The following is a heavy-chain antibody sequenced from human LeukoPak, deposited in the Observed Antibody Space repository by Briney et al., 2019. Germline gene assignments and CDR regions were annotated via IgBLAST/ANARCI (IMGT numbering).Heavy chain of an antibody. D-gene: IGHD3-16*02. CDR2: INYSGSA. CDR1: GSSFSGYD. V-gene: IGHV4-34*01. Sequence: SETLSLTCAVSGSSFSGYDRSWVRQPPGKGLEWIGEINYSGSANYNESLKSRASVSVDKSKNQFSLRLTSVIAADTAVYYCARVSFGGVIIIQDYWGQGTLVTVSS. J-gene: IGHJ4*02. CDR3: ARVSFGGVIIIQDY.